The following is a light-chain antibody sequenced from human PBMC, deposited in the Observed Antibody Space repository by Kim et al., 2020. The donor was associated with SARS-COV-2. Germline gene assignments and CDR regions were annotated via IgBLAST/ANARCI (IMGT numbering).Light chain of an antibody. CDR2: DNN. J-gene: IGLJ2*01. CDR1: SSNIGNNY. CDR3: GTWDSSLSAVV. V-gene: IGLV1-51*01. Sequence: GQKVTISCSGRSSNIGNNYVSWYQPLPGTAPKLLIYDNNKRPSGIPDRFSGSKSGTSATLGITGLQTGDEADYYCGTWDSSLSAVVFGGGTQLTVL.